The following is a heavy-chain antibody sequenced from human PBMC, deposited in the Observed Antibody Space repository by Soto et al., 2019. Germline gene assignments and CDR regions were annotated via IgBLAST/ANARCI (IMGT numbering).Heavy chain of an antibody. CDR3: ARVSGSGSYYIPRYYGMDV. D-gene: IGHD3-10*01. Sequence: EVQLVESGGGLVQPGGSLRLSCAASGFTFSSYWMHWVRQAPGKGLVWVSRISSDGSSTSYADSVKGRFTISRDNAKNTLYLQMNSLRAEDTAVYYCARVSGSGSYYIPRYYGMDVWGQGTTVTVSS. V-gene: IGHV3-74*01. CDR2: ISSDGSST. CDR1: GFTFSSYW. J-gene: IGHJ6*02.